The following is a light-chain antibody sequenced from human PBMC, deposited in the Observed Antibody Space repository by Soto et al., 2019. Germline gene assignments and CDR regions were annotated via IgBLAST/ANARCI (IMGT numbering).Light chain of an antibody. J-gene: IGLJ1*01. CDR3: SSYTSSNTLGV. CDR2: DVS. CDR1: SSDIGTYNY. V-gene: IGLV2-14*01. Sequence: QSALTQPTSVSGSPGQSITISCTGTSSDIGTYNYVSWYQQHPGKVPKLMIYDVSNRPSGVSNRFSGSKSGNTASLTISGLQAEDEDDYYCSSYTSSNTLGVFGTGTKLTVL.